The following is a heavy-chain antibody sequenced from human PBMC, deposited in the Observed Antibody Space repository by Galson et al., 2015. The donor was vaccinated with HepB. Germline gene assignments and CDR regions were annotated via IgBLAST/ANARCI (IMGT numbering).Heavy chain of an antibody. CDR3: ARPAGGYDPFDY. CDR1: GFTFSRFA. V-gene: IGHV3-30-3*01. Sequence: SLRLSCAASGFTFSRFAMHWVRQAPGPGLEWLAAISYDGNNKYYADSVKGRLTISRDSSKNSLYLQINSVRPDDTAVYYCARPAGGYDPFDYWGQGTLVTVSS. D-gene: IGHD5-12*01. J-gene: IGHJ4*02. CDR2: ISYDGNNK.